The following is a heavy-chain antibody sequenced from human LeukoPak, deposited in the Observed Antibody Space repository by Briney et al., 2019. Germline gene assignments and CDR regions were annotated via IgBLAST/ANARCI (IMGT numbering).Heavy chain of an antibody. CDR3: AKGGGYCSSTSCSLDY. V-gene: IGHV3-23*01. Sequence: PGGSLRLSCAASGFTFSNYAMSWVRQAPGKGLEWVSGISASGGSTYYADSVKGRFTSSRDNSKNTLYLQMNSLRAEDTAVYYCAKGGGYCSSTSCSLDYWGQGTLVTVSS. CDR1: GFTFSNYA. CDR2: ISASGGST. D-gene: IGHD2-2*03. J-gene: IGHJ4*02.